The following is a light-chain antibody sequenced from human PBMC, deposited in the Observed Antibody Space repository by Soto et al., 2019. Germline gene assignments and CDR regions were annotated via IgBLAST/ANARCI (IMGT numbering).Light chain of an antibody. CDR3: AVWDNSLNGVA. CDR2: RND. CDR1: SSNIGAGYD. Sequence: QSVLTQPPSVSGAPGQRVTISCTGSSSNIGAGYDVHWYQQLPGTAPKLLMYRNDVRPSGVPDRFTGSKSGTSASLAISGLRSEDEADYYCAVWDNSLNGVAFGGGTKVTVL. J-gene: IGLJ2*01. V-gene: IGLV1-40*01.